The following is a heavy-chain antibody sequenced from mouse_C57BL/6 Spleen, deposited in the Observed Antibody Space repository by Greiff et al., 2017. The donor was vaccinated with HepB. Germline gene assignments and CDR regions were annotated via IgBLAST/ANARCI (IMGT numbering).Heavy chain of an antibody. V-gene: IGHV5-9*01. Sequence: EVQRVESGGGLVKPGGSLKLSCAASGFTFSSYTMSWVRQTPEKRLEWVATISGGGGNTYYPDSVKGRFTISRDNAKNTLYLQMSSLRSEDTALYNCARQGSSGYWYFDVWGTGTTVTVSS. J-gene: IGHJ1*03. CDR1: GFTFSSYT. CDR3: ARQGSSGYWYFDV. D-gene: IGHD3-2*02. CDR2: ISGGGGNT.